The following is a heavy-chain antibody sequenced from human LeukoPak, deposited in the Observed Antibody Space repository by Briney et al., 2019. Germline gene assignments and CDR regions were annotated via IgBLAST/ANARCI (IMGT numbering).Heavy chain of an antibody. CDR3: ARYSTSWDY. CDR1: GDSISSYY. D-gene: IGHD2-2*01. V-gene: IGHV4-59*01. CDR2: IYYSGST. J-gene: IGHJ4*02. Sequence: SETLSLTCTVSGDSISSYYWSWIRQPPGKGLEWIGYIYYSGSTNYNPSLKSRVTISVDTSKNQFSLRLTSVTAADTAVYYCARYSTSWDYWGQGTLVTVSS.